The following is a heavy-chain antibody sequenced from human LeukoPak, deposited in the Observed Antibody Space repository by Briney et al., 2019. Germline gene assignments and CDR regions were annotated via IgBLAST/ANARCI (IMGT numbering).Heavy chain of an antibody. D-gene: IGHD3-10*01. V-gene: IGHV1-69*01. J-gene: IGHJ5*02. CDR3: ARDYGSGSYSEFDP. CDR2: IIPIFGTA. CDR1: GGPFSSYA. Sequence: GSSVKVSCKASGGPFSSYAISWVRQAPGQGLEWMGGIIPIFGTANYAQKFQGRVTITADESTSTAYMELSSLRSEDTAVYYCARDYGSGSYSEFDPWGQGTLVTVSS.